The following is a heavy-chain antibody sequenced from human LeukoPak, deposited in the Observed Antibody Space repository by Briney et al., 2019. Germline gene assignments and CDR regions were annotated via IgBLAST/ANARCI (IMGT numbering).Heavy chain of an antibody. D-gene: IGHD2-21*01. V-gene: IGHV1-2*02. CDR3: ARAVVVIGYDY. J-gene: IGHJ4*02. Sequence: GASVKVSCKASGYTSTGYYMHWVRQAPGQGLEWMGWIIPNSGGTNYAQKFQGRVTMTRDTSISTAYMELSRLRSDDTAVYYCARAVVVIGYDYWGQGTLVTVSS. CDR1: GYTSTGYY. CDR2: IIPNSGGT.